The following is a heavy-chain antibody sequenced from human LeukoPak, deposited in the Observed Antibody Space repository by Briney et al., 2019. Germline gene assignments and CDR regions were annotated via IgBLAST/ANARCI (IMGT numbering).Heavy chain of an antibody. CDR2: IYYTET. D-gene: IGHD6-13*01. CDR1: GGSVSNYY. CDR3: ARLYSTHAFDI. V-gene: IGHV4-59*02. Sequence: PSETLSLTCTVSGGSVSNYYWSWIRQSPGKGLEWIGYIYYTETSYNPSLKSRVTISADTSKNQFSLKLYSVTAADTAVYCCARLYSTHAFDIWGQGTMVTVSS. J-gene: IGHJ3*02.